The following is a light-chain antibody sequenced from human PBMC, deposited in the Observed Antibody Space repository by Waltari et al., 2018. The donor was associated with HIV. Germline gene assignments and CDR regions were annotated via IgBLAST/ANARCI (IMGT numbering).Light chain of an antibody. J-gene: IGLJ1*01. Sequence: QSALTQPPSASGSPGPSVTISCTGTSSDVGGYKYVYWYQQHPGKAPKLMIYEVSKRPSGVPDRFSGSKSGNTASLTVSGLQAEDEADYYCSSYAGSNNLVFGTGTKVTVL. CDR2: EVS. CDR3: SSYAGSNNLV. V-gene: IGLV2-8*01. CDR1: SSDVGGYKY.